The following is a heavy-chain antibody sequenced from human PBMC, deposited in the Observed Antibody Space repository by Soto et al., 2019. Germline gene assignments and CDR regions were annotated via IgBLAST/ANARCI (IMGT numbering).Heavy chain of an antibody. D-gene: IGHD4-4*01. CDR2: IKSKTDGGTT. CDR3: TTGQLTTTKYYYYYYMDV. V-gene: IGHV3-15*01. CDR1: GFTFSNAW. Sequence: GGSLRLSCAASGFTFSNAWMSWVRQAPGKGLEWVGRIKSKTDGGTTDYAAPVKGRFTISRDDSKNTLYLQMNSLKTEDTAVYYCTTGQLTTTKYYYYYYMDVWGKGTTVTVSS. J-gene: IGHJ6*03.